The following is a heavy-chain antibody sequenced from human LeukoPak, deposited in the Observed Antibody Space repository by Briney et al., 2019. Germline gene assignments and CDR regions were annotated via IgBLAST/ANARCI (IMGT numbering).Heavy chain of an antibody. J-gene: IGHJ6*02. CDR1: GFTFSSYW. CDR2: IKHDGSDK. CDR3: ARGGRTMVRGATAYYGMDV. Sequence: PGGSLRLSCAASGFTFSSYWMTWVRQAPGKGLEWVANIKHDGSDKDYVDSVKGRFTISRDNAKNSLYLQMSGLRAEDTAVYHCARGGRTMVRGATAYYGMDVWGQGTTVTVSS. D-gene: IGHD3-10*01. V-gene: IGHV3-7*01.